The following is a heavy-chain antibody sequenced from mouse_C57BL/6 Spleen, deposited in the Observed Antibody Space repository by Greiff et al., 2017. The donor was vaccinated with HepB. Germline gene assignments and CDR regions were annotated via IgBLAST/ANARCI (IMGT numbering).Heavy chain of an antibody. J-gene: IGHJ2*01. CDR2: IYPGSGST. Sequence: QVQLQQSGAELVKPGASVKMSCKASGYTFTSYWITWVKQRPGQGLEWIGDIYPGSGSTNYNEKFKSKATLTVDTSSSTAYMQLSSLTSEDSAVYYCAKRRTYDYDVEFDYWGQGTTLTVSS. CDR1: GYTFTSYW. D-gene: IGHD2-4*01. CDR3: AKRRTYDYDVEFDY. V-gene: IGHV1-55*01.